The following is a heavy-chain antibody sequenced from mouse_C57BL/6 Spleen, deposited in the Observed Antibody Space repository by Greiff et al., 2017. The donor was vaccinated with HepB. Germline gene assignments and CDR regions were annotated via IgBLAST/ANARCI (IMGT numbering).Heavy chain of an antibody. CDR1: GYAFSSYW. Sequence: QVQLKESGAELVKPGASVKISCKASGYAFSSYWMNWVKQRPGKGLEWIGQIYPGDGDTNYNGKFKGKATLTADKSSSTAYMQLSSLTSEDSAVYFCARWVLRTYAMDYWGQGTSVTVSS. V-gene: IGHV1-80*01. CDR2: IYPGDGDT. J-gene: IGHJ4*01. CDR3: ARWVLRTYAMDY. D-gene: IGHD1-1*01.